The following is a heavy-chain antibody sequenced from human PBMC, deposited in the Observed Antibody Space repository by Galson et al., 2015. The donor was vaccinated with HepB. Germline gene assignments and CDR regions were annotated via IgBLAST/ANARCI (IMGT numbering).Heavy chain of an antibody. CDR3: ARDRGAHDYGDYGPDY. CDR2: ISAYNGNT. V-gene: IGHV1-18*01. J-gene: IGHJ4*02. CDR1: GYTFTSYG. D-gene: IGHD4-17*01. Sequence: VSCKASGYTFTSYGISWVRQAPGQGLEWIGWISAYNGNTNYAQKLQGRVTMTTDTSTSTAYMELRSLRSDDTAVYYCARDRGAHDYGDYGPDYWGQGTLVTVSS.